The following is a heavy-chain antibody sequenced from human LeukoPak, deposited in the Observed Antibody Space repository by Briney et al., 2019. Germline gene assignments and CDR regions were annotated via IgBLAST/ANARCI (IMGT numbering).Heavy chain of an antibody. CDR3: ARYGSGSYYPSYYFDY. D-gene: IGHD3-10*01. CDR1: GGSISSGGYY. V-gene: IGHV4-31*03. Sequence: TLSLTCTVSGGSISSGGYYWSWIRQHPGKGLEWIGYIYYSGSTYYTPSLKSRVTISVDTSKNQFSLKLSSVTAADTAVYYCARYGSGSYYPSYYFDYWGQGTLVTVS. CDR2: IYYSGST. J-gene: IGHJ4*02.